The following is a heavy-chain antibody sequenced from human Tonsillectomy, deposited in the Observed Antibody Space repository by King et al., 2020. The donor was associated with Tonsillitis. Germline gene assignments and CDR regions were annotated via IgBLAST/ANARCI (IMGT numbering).Heavy chain of an antibody. CDR3: ARYQMVSASFDS. Sequence: VQLVESGGGLVQPGGSLRLSCAASGFTFSSNVMNWVRQAPGKGLEWVLAISGSGGSTYYADSVKGRFTISRDNSKNTLYLQMNSLRAEDTAVYYCARYQMVSASFDSGGQGALVTVAS. CDR1: GFTFSSNV. J-gene: IGHJ4*02. V-gene: IGHV3-23*04. D-gene: IGHD2-2*01. CDR2: ISGSGGST.